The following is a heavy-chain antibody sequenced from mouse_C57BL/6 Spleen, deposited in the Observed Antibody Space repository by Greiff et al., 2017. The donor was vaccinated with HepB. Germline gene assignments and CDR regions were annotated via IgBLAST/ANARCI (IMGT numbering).Heavy chain of an antibody. Sequence: VQGVESGAELVKPGASVKISCKASGYAFSSYWMNWVKQRPGKGLEWIGQIYPGDGDTNYNGKFKGKATLTADKSSSTAYMQLSSLTSEDSAVYFCARSKYDYDEDYWGQGTTLTVSS. V-gene: IGHV1-80*01. CDR3: ARSKYDYDEDY. D-gene: IGHD2-4*01. J-gene: IGHJ2*01. CDR1: GYAFSSYW. CDR2: IYPGDGDT.